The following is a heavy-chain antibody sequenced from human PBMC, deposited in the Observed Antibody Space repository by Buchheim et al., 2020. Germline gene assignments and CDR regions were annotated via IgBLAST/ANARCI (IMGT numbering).Heavy chain of an antibody. J-gene: IGHJ6*02. CDR1: GFTFSSYW. Sequence: EVQLVESGGGLVQPGGSLRLSCAASGFTFSSYWMSWVRQAPGKGLEWVANIKQDGSEKYYVDSEKGRFTISRDNAKNSLYLQRNSLRAKDTAVYYCATQPTYYDFWSGYNYYYYGMDVWGQGTT. V-gene: IGHV3-7*01. D-gene: IGHD3-3*01. CDR2: IKQDGSEK. CDR3: ATQPTYYDFWSGYNYYYYGMDV.